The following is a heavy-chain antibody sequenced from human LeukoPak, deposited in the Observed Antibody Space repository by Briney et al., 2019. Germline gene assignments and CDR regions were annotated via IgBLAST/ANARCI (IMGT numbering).Heavy chain of an antibody. CDR1: GGSITSGSYY. Sequence: PSETLSLTCSVSGGSITSGSYYWSWIRQPPGKGLEWIGYIYHSGSTYYNPSLKSRVTISVDRSKNQFSLKLRSVTAADTAVYYCARDYDFWSTFGYWGQGTLVTVSS. V-gene: IGHV4-30-2*01. CDR2: IYHSGST. D-gene: IGHD3-3*01. CDR3: ARDYDFWSTFGY. J-gene: IGHJ4*02.